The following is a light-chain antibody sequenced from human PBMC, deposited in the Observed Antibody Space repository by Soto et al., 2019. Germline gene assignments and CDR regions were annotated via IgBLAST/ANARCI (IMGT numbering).Light chain of an antibody. CDR2: TTS. Sequence: DIQMTQSPSSLSASVGDRVTITCQASQDISNHLNWYQQKPGKAPKLLIYTTSSLQSGVPSKFSGSASGTDFTLTISSLQPEDFATYYCQQSYTTPWTFGQGTKVEIK. CDR1: QDISNH. CDR3: QQSYTTPWT. J-gene: IGKJ1*01. V-gene: IGKV1-39*01.